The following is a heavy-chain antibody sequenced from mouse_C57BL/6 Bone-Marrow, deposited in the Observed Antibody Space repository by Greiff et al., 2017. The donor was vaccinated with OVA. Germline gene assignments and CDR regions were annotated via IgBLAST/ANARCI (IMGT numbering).Heavy chain of an antibody. D-gene: IGHD1-1*01. CDR1: GYTFTGYW. CDR2: ILPGSGST. J-gene: IGHJ2*01. CDR3: ARNYGRYYYFDY. Sequence: VQLQQSGAELMKPGASVKLSCKATGYTFTGYWIEWVKQRPGHGLEWIGEILPGSGSTNYNEKFKGKATFTADTSSNTAYMQLSSLTTKDSAIYYCARNYGRYYYFDYWGQGTTLTVSS. V-gene: IGHV1-9*01.